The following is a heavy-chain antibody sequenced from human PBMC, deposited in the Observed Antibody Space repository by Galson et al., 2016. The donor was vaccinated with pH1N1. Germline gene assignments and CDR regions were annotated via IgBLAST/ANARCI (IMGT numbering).Heavy chain of an antibody. CDR1: GGSISSRDYY. CDR2: IYYSGST. D-gene: IGHD2-8*01. Sequence: LSLTCTVSGGSISSRDYYWSWIRQSPGRGLEWIGYIYYSGSTYYNPSLESRITISLDTSKNQFSLKLSSVSAADTAVYYCARVAFCSTTYGGCHNYFAPWGQGTLVTVSS. J-gene: IGHJ5*02. V-gene: IGHV4-30-4*08. CDR3: ARVAFCSTTYGGCHNYFAP.